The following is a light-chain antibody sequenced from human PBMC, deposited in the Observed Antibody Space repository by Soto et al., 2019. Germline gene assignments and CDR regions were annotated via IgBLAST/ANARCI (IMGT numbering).Light chain of an antibody. CDR2: EVS. Sequence: VLTQPASVSGSPGQSIAISCTGTSSDVGIYNLVSWYQQHPGKAPKLIIYEVSKRPSGVSDRFSGSKSGSTASLTISGLQAEYFSDDSCSSYVDALSLYV. CDR1: SSDVGIYNL. V-gene: IGLV2-23*02. CDR3: SSYVDALSLYV. J-gene: IGLJ1*01.